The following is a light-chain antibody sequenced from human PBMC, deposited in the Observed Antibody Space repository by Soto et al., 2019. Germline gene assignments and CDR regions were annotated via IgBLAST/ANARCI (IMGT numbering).Light chain of an antibody. CDR2: DVS. V-gene: IGLV2-11*01. CDR3: CSSVGSYTSV. CDR1: SSDVGGYNY. J-gene: IGLJ3*02. Sequence: QSALTQPRSVSGSPGPAVTISCTGTSSDVGGYNYVSWYQQHPGKAPKLMIYDVSKRPSGVPDRFSGSKSGNTASLTISGLQAEDEADYYCCSSVGSYTSVFGGGTKVPV.